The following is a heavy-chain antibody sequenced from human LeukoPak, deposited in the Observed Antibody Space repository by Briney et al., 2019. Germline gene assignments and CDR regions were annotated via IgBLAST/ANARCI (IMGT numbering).Heavy chain of an antibody. J-gene: IGHJ2*01. CDR2: ISPRSATI. D-gene: IGHD4-17*01. CDR3: ARVRGPTVTTWYFDL. CDR1: GFTFSTHG. Sequence: GGSLRLSCGASGFTFSTHGLIWVRQAPGKGLEWVSYISPRSATIYYADSVKGRFTISRDDARNSLFLQMHSLRAGDTAVYYCARVRGPTVTTWYFDLWGRRTLVTVSS. V-gene: IGHV3-48*01.